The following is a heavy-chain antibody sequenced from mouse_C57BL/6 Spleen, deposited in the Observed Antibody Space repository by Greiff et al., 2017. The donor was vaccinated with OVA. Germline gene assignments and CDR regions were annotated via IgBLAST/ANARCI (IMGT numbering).Heavy chain of an antibody. CDR1: GFSLTSYG. CDR3: ARGGYYDWYFDV. CDR2: IWSGGST. Sequence: VQLQESGPGLVQPSQSLSITCTVSGFSLTSYGVHWVRQSPGKGLEWLGVIWSGGSTDYNAAFISRLSISKDNSKSQVFFKMNSLQADDTAIYYCARGGYYDWYFDVWGTGTTVTVSS. V-gene: IGHV2-2*01. J-gene: IGHJ1*03. D-gene: IGHD2-3*01.